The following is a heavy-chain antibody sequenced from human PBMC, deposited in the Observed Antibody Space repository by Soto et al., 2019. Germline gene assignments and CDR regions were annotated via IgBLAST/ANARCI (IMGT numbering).Heavy chain of an antibody. Sequence: GKGLEWIGYIYYSGSTNYNPSLKSRVTISVDTSKNQFSLKLSSVTAADTAVYYCARHFSSGGDYYGMDVWGQGTTLTVSS. V-gene: IGHV4-59*08. CDR2: IYYSGST. D-gene: IGHD6-19*01. CDR3: ARHFSSGGDYYGMDV. J-gene: IGHJ6*02.